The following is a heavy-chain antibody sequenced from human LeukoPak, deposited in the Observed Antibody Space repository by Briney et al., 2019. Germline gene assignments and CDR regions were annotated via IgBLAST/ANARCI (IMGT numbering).Heavy chain of an antibody. D-gene: IGHD4-17*01. CDR2: ISSSSSTI. Sequence: GGSLRLSCTASGFTFSSYSMNWVRQAPGKGLEWVSYISSSSSTIYYADSVKGRFTISRDNAKNSLYLQMNSLRAEDTAVYYCARDEFDYGDYYFDYWGQGTLVTVSS. CDR3: ARDEFDYGDYYFDY. CDR1: GFTFSSYS. V-gene: IGHV3-48*04. J-gene: IGHJ4*02.